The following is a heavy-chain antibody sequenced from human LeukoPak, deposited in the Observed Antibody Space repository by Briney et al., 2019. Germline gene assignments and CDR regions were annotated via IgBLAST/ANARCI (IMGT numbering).Heavy chain of an antibody. Sequence: ASVKVSCKASGYTFTSYGISWVRQAPGQGLEWMGGIIPIFGTANYAQKFQGRVTITADESTSTAYMELSSLRSEDTAVYYCARDPRDPDIVVVPAAMGFAGWGQGTLVTVSS. J-gene: IGHJ4*02. CDR2: IIPIFGTA. V-gene: IGHV1-69*13. CDR3: ARDPRDPDIVVVPAAMGFAG. D-gene: IGHD2-2*01. CDR1: GYTFTSYG.